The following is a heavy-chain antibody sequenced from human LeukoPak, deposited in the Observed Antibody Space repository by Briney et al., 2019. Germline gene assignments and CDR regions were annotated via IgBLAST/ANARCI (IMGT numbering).Heavy chain of an antibody. V-gene: IGHV1-46*01. Sequence: GASVKVSCKAPGYTFTSHYMHWVRQAPGQGLEWMGIINPNGGNTGYAQKFQGRVTMTRDTSTSTVYMELSSLRSADTAVYYCAREGPYCSGTSCYGGFDYWGQGTLVTVSS. J-gene: IGHJ4*02. D-gene: IGHD2-2*01. CDR1: GYTFTSHY. CDR3: AREGPYCSGTSCYGGFDY. CDR2: INPNGGNT.